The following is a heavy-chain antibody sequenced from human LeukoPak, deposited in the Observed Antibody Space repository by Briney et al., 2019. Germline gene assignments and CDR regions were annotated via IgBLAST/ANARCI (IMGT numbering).Heavy chain of an antibody. CDR2: IYYSGGT. D-gene: IGHD3-10*01. CDR3: ARVEGVGLLWFGEFPYGMDV. Sequence: SETLSLTCTVSGGSISSYYWSWIRQPPGKGLEWIGYIYYSGGTNYNPSLKSRVTISVDTSKNQFSLKLSSVTAADTAVYYCARVEGVGLLWFGEFPYGMDVWGKGTTVTVSS. J-gene: IGHJ6*04. V-gene: IGHV4-59*01. CDR1: GGSISSYY.